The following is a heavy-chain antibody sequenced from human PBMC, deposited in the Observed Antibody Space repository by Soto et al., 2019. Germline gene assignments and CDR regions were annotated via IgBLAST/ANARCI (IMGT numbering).Heavy chain of an antibody. D-gene: IGHD6-25*01. Sequence: QVQLVQSGAEVKKPGASVKVSCKASGYTFTSYGFSWVRQAPGQGLEWMGWISTYNGNTNYAQKLQGRVTMTTDTTTSTAYMELRSLRYHDTAVSYCARSGSGAAYYYHGLDVWGQGTTVTVSS. J-gene: IGHJ6*02. CDR1: GYTFTSYG. CDR2: ISTYNGNT. V-gene: IGHV1-18*04. CDR3: ARSGSGAAYYYHGLDV.